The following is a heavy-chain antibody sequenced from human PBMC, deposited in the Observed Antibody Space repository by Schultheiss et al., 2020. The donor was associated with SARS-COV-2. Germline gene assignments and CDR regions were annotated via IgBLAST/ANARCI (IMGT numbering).Heavy chain of an antibody. V-gene: IGHV3-33*01. D-gene: IGHD3-10*01. Sequence: GESLKISCAASGFTFSSYGMHWVRQAPGKGLEWVALIWYDGSNQYYVDSVKGRFTISRDNSKNTVFLQMNSLRAEDTAVYFCVREVWFGESEIYYGMDVWGQGTTVTVSS. CDR2: IWYDGSNQ. CDR1: GFTFSSYG. CDR3: VREVWFGESEIYYGMDV. J-gene: IGHJ6*02.